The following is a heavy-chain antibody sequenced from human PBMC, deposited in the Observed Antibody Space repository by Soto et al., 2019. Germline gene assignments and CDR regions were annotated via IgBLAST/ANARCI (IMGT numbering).Heavy chain of an antibody. Sequence: SETLSLTCDVSGGSFSGDHWNWIRQSPGKGLEWMGELNKIGDTNYNPSLKSRVTISVGTSKNNFSLNMTSVIAADTAVYYCARGSVPLSQVADADYVDDVSGPPSYFDLWRRGTLVTVSS. J-gene: IGHJ2*01. CDR3: ARGSVPLSQVADADYVDDVSGPPSYFDL. V-gene: IGHV4-34*01. D-gene: IGHD3-16*01. CDR1: GGSFSGDH. CDR2: LNKIGDT.